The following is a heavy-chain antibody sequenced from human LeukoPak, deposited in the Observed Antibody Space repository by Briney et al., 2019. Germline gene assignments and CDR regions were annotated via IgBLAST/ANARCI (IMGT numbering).Heavy chain of an antibody. CDR1: GFTFSSYA. D-gene: IGHD1-26*01. Sequence: GGSLRLSCAASGFTFSSYAMHWVRQAPGKGLEWVAVISYDGSNKYYADSVKGRFTISRDNFKNTLYLQMNSLRAEDTAVYYCARGDDSGSYWPEEYYYGMDVWGQGTTVTVSS. V-gene: IGHV3-30-3*01. CDR3: ARGDDSGSYWPEEYYYGMDV. CDR2: ISYDGSNK. J-gene: IGHJ6*02.